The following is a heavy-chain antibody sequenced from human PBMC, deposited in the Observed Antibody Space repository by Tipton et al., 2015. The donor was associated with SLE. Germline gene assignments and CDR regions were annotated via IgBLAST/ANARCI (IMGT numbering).Heavy chain of an antibody. Sequence: QLVQSGAEVKKPGASVRVSCKASGYTFTSYDINWMRQATGQGLEWMGWMNPNSGNTGSAQKFQGRVTMTRNTSISTAYMELSSLRSEDTAVYYCARGYGSGRPTLYYLDYWGQGTLVTVSS. V-gene: IGHV1-8*01. CDR3: ARGYGSGRPTLYYLDY. J-gene: IGHJ4*02. CDR2: MNPNSGNT. CDR1: GYTFTSYD. D-gene: IGHD3-10*01.